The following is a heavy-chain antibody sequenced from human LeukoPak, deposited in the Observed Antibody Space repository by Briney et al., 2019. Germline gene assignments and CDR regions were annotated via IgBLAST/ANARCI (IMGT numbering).Heavy chain of an antibody. D-gene: IGHD1-26*01. CDR1: GGSVSSGSYY. CDR3: ARGSGSYPIYYFDY. J-gene: IGHJ4*02. V-gene: IGHV4-61*01. Sequence: SETLSLTCTVSGGSVSSGSYYWSWIRQPPGKGLEWIGYIYYSGSTNYNPSLESRVTISVDTSKNQFSLKLSSVTAADTAVYYCARGSGSYPIYYFDYWGQGTLVTVSS. CDR2: IYYSGST.